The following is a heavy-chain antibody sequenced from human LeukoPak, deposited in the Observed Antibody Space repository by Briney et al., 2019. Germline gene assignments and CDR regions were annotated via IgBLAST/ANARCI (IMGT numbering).Heavy chain of an antibody. Sequence: PSETLSLTCTVSGGSISSGDYYWSWIRQPPGKGLEWIGYIYYSGSTYYNPSLKSRVTISVDTSKNQFSLKLSSVTAADTAVYYCARNAMEPLKFYYGSVWFDPWGQGTLVTVSS. CDR2: IYYSGST. V-gene: IGHV4-30-4*02. D-gene: IGHD3-10*01. CDR3: ARNAMEPLKFYYGSVWFDP. J-gene: IGHJ5*02. CDR1: GGSISSGDYY.